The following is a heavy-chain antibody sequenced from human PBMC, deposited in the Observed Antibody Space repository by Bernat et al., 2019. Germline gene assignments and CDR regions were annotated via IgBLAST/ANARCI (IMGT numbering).Heavy chain of an antibody. J-gene: IGHJ4*02. D-gene: IGHD6-19*01. CDR2: ISYDGSNK. Sequence: QVQLVESGGGVVQPGRSLRLSCAASGFTFSSYGMHWVRQAPGKGLEWVAFISYDGSNKYYADSVKGRFTIVRDNSKNTLYLQMNSLRAEDTAVYYCAKDSRRYSSGWSYFDSWGQGTLVTVAS. CDR3: AKDSRRYSSGWSYFDS. V-gene: IGHV3-30*18. CDR1: GFTFSSYG.